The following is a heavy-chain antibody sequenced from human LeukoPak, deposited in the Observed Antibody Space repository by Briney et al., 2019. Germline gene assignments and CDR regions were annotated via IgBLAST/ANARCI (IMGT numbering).Heavy chain of an antibody. V-gene: IGHV3-53*01. CDR1: GFTVSGNY. D-gene: IGHD4-17*01. J-gene: IGHJ4*02. Sequence: GGSLRLSSAASGFTVSGNYMSWVRQAPGKGLEWVSVIYSGGSTYYADSVKGRFTISRDNSKNTLYLQMNSLRAEDTAVYYCAKGHYGDYYFDYWGQGTLVTVSS. CDR3: AKGHYGDYYFDY. CDR2: IYSGGST.